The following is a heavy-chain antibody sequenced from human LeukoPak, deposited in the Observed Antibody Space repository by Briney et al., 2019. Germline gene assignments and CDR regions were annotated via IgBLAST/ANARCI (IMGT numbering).Heavy chain of an antibody. V-gene: IGHV3-33*01. CDR1: GFTFSTYG. Sequence: GRSLRLSCATSGFTFSTYGIHWVRQARGKGLEWVAAIWPDGSYKYYADSVKGRFTISRNNSKNTVYLQMNTLRDEDTAVYYCARAVGPFDYWGQGTLVTVSS. CDR2: IWPDGSYK. D-gene: IGHD3-16*01. CDR3: ARAVGPFDY. J-gene: IGHJ4*02.